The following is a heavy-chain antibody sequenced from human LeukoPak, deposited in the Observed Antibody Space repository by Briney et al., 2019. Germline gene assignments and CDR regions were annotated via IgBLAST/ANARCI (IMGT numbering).Heavy chain of an antibody. CDR2: MNPNSGNT. D-gene: IGHD3-10*01. CDR3: ARGSGSLWAYYYYYYGMDV. J-gene: IGHJ6*02. Sequence: ASVKVSCKASGYTFTSYDINWARQATGQGLEWMGWMNPNSGNTGYAQKFQGRVTMTRNTSISTAYMELSSLRSEDTAVYYCARGSGSLWAYYYYYYGMDVWGQGTTVTVSS. CDR1: GYTFTSYD. V-gene: IGHV1-8*01.